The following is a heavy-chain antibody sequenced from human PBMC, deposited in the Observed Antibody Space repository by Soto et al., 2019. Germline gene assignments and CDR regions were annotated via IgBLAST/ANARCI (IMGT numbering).Heavy chain of an antibody. D-gene: IGHD1-1*01. CDR2: ISISFGST. J-gene: IGHJ4*02. CDR1: GFSFVSYA. Sequence: GGSLRLSCAASGFSFVSYAMHWVRQAPLKVLEWFSAISISFGSTFYSDSVKGLFTISRDNSSNIFFLEMTNLRGEDTAFYYCAKGATVTYSDYYLDRWGLGTLVTVSS. CDR3: AKGATVTYSDYYLDR. V-gene: IGHV3-23*01.